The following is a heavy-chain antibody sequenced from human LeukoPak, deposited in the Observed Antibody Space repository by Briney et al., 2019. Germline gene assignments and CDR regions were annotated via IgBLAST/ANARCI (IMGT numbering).Heavy chain of an antibody. Sequence: ASVNVSFTSSGYTFTGYYMHWVRQAPGQGLEWMGFINPNSGGTNYSQEFQGRGTMTRDTSISTAYMELSRLRFAATAVYFCSFGELSPDYWGPGTLVTVSS. D-gene: IGHD3-10*01. CDR2: INPNSGGT. CDR3: SFGELSPDY. V-gene: IGHV1-2*02. CDR1: GYTFTGYY. J-gene: IGHJ4*02.